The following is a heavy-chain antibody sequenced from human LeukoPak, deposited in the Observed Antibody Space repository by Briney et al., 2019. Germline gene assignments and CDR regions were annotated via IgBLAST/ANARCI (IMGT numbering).Heavy chain of an antibody. J-gene: IGHJ4*02. Sequence: GGSLRLSCAASGFTFSSHGMHWVRQAPGKGLEWVSIISNDGSDEDYVDSVKGRFTISRDNSKNTLHLQMNSLRAEDTAVYYCARGCATPYCFLIDYRGQGTLVTVSS. V-gene: IGHV3-30*03. CDR3: ARGCATPYCFLIDY. CDR1: GFTFSSHG. D-gene: IGHD2-21*01. CDR2: ISNDGSDE.